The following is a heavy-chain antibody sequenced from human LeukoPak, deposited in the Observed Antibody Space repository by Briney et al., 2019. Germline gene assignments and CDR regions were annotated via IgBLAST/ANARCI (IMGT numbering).Heavy chain of an antibody. D-gene: IGHD3-10*01. CDR3: AKDHDYYASGPI. CDR1: GFTFSNYA. CDR2: ISGSGGGT. J-gene: IGHJ3*02. Sequence: GRSLRLSCAASGFTFSNYAMNWVRQAPGKGLEWVSAISGSGGGTYYADSVKGRFTISRDNSKNTLYLQVYSLRAEDTAVYYCAKDHDYYASGPIWGQGTMVTVSS. V-gene: IGHV3-23*01.